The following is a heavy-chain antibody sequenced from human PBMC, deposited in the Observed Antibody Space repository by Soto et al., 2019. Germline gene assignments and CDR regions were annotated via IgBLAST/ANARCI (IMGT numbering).Heavy chain of an antibody. J-gene: IGHJ6*02. Sequence: EVQLVESGGGLVQPGGSLKLSCAASGFTFSGSAMHWVRQASGKGLEWVGRIRSKANSYATAYAASVKGRFTISRDDSKNTAYLQMNSLKTEDTAVYYCTPNYYDSSGLTPLYYYYGMDVWGQGTTVTVSS. CDR3: TPNYYDSSGLTPLYYYYGMDV. V-gene: IGHV3-73*02. CDR1: GFTFSGSA. D-gene: IGHD3-22*01. CDR2: IRSKANSYAT.